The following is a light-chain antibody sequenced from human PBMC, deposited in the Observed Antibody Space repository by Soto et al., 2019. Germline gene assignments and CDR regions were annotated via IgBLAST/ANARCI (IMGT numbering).Light chain of an antibody. Sequence: IKMTQSPSNMVASVCDTVPIICRASQSISSLLAWYQQKPGKAPKLLIYDASSLESGVPSRFSGSGSGTEFTLTISSLQPDDFATYYCQQYNSYSTFGQGSKVDIK. CDR1: QSISSL. V-gene: IGKV1-5*02. CDR2: DAS. CDR3: QQYNSYST. J-gene: IGKJ1*01.